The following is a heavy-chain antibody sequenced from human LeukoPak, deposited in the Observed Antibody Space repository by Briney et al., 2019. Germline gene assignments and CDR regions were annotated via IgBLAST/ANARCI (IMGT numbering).Heavy chain of an antibody. V-gene: IGHV3-23*01. CDR3: AREGAARPHIHFDS. CDR1: GFTFSSYA. J-gene: IGHJ4*02. D-gene: IGHD6-6*01. CDR2: ISGSGGST. Sequence: GGSLRLSCAASGFTFSSYAMSWVRQAPGKGLEWVSAISGSGGSTYYADSVKGRFTISRDNSKNTLYLQMNSLRAEDTAVYFCAREGAARPHIHFDSWGQGTLVTVSS.